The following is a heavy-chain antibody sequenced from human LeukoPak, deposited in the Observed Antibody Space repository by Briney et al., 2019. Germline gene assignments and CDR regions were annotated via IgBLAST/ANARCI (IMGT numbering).Heavy chain of an antibody. J-gene: IGHJ3*02. CDR3: ARDLDGYYYDSSGYYHDAFDI. Sequence: ASVKVSCKASGYTFTGYYMHWVRQAPGQGLEWMGWINPNSGGTNYAQKFQGRVTMTRDTSISTAYMELSRLRSDDTAVYYCARDLDGYYYDSSGYYHDAFDIWGQGTTVTVSS. CDR2: INPNSGGT. V-gene: IGHV1-2*02. CDR1: GYTFTGYY. D-gene: IGHD3-22*01.